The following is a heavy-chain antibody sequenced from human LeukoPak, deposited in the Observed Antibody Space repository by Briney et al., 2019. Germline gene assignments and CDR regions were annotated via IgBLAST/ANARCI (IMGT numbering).Heavy chain of an antibody. D-gene: IGHD5-24*01. V-gene: IGHV3-43*02. CDR3: AKVLTRGDGYNNYFDY. CDR1: GFTFDDYA. CDR2: ISGDGGST. J-gene: IGHJ4*02. Sequence: GGSLRLSCAASGFTFDDYAMLWVRQAPGKGLEWVSLISGDGGSTYYADSVKGRFTISRDNSKNSLYLQMNSLRTEDTTLYYCAKVLTRGDGYNNYFDYWGQGTLVTVSS.